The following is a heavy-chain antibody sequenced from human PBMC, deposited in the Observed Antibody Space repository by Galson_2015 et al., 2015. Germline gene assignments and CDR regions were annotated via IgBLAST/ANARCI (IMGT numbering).Heavy chain of an antibody. V-gene: IGHV3-23*01. Sequence: SLRLSCAASGFTFSSYAMSWVRQAPGKGLEWVSAISGSGGSTYYADSVKGRFTISRDNSKNTLYLQMNSLRAEDTAVYYCAKDQGDRTQYSSGWDAWGQGTLVTVSS. J-gene: IGHJ5*02. CDR1: GFTFSSYA. CDR2: ISGSGGST. D-gene: IGHD6-19*01. CDR3: AKDQGDRTQYSSGWDA.